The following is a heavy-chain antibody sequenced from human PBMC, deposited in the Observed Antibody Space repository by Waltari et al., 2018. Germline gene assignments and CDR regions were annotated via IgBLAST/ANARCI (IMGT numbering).Heavy chain of an antibody. Sequence: QVQLQESGPGLVKPSETLSLTCTVSGDSISISYWSWLRQPPGKGLEWVAYIHYSGSTNYTPSLKSRVTISVDTSKSQFSLRLNAETATDAAVYYCARLYDSTRYHNKFFDFWGQGTLVTVSS. CDR2: IHYSGST. CDR3: ARLYDSTRYHNKFFDF. J-gene: IGHJ4*02. CDR1: GDSISISY. D-gene: IGHD3-22*01. V-gene: IGHV4-59*08.